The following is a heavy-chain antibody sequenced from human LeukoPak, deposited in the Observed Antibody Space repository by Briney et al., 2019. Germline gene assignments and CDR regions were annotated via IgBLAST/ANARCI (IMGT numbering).Heavy chain of an antibody. CDR1: GFTVSSNY. Sequence: GGSLRLSCAASGFTVSSNYMSWVRQAPGKGLEWVSVIYSGGSTYYADSVKGRFTISRDNSKNTLYLQMNSLRAEDTAVYYCARVMRGYSSGWYTDCWGQGTLVTVSS. CDR3: ARVMRGYSSGWYTDC. V-gene: IGHV3-53*01. CDR2: IYSGGST. J-gene: IGHJ4*02. D-gene: IGHD6-19*01.